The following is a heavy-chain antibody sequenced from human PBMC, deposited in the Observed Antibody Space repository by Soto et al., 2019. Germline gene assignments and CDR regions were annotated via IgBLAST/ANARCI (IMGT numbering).Heavy chain of an antibody. V-gene: IGHV4-39*01. D-gene: IGHD1-26*01. CDR1: GGSISSSSDY. CDR2: IYYSGSP. J-gene: IGHJ4*02. CDR3: ARHPIVGTTLYFDY. Sequence: QLQLQESGPGLVKPSETLSLTCTVSGGSISSSSDYWGWIRQPPGKGLEWLAHIYYSGSPYYNPSLKSRITISMDTSKNQVSLKLTSVTAADTAVYYCARHPIVGTTLYFDYWGRGTLVTVSS.